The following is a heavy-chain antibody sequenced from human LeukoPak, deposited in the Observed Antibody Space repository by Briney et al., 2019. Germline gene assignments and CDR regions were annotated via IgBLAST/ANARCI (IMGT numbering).Heavy chain of an antibody. V-gene: IGHV3-21*01. Sequence: PGGSLRLSCAASGFTFSSYSMNWVRQAPGKGLEWVSSISSSSSYIYYADSVKGRFTISRDNAKNSLYLQMNSLRAEDTAVYYCASGGTMIVPKDDYWGQGTLVTVSS. D-gene: IGHD3-22*01. CDR1: GFTFSSYS. CDR3: ASGGTMIVPKDDY. J-gene: IGHJ4*02. CDR2: ISSSSSYI.